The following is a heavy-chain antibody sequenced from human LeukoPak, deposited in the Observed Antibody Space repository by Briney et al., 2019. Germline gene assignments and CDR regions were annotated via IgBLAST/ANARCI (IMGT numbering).Heavy chain of an antibody. J-gene: IGHJ5*02. D-gene: IGHD3-10*01. CDR1: GYSLTSYW. V-gene: IGHV5-51*01. CDR2: IYPGDSDT. Sequence: GESLKISCKGSGYSLTSYWIGWVRQMPGKGLEWMGIIYPGDSDTRYSPSFQGQVTISADKSISTVYLQWSSLKASDTAMYYCARTDGSGSYYNGGWFDPWGQGTLVTVSS. CDR3: ARTDGSGSYYNGGWFDP.